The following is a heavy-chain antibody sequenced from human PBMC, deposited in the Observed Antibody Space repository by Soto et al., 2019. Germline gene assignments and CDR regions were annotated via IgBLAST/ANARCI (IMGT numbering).Heavy chain of an antibody. CDR3: AILDLPCHYFDY. CDR2: IYGGGST. Sequence: PGESLRLSCAASGFTVSSNYMSWVRQAPGKELEWVSVIYGGGSTSYADSVKGRVTVSRDNSKNQLYLQLNSLTAEDTAVYYCAILDLPCHYFDYWGQGTLVTVSS. V-gene: IGHV3-53*05. J-gene: IGHJ4*02. CDR1: GFTVSSNY.